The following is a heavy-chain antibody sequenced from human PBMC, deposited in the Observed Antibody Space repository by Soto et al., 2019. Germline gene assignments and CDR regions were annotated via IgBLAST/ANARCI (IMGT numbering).Heavy chain of an antibody. CDR3: ARDLKEAAGRESGMEV. CDR1: GFTFSSYA. Sequence: SLRLSCAASGFTFSSYAMHWVRQAPGKGLEWVAVISYDGSNKYYADSVKGRFTISRDNSKNTLYLQMNSLRAEDTAVYYCARDLKEAAGRESGMEVWRQGITVTVSS. CDR2: ISYDGSNK. V-gene: IGHV3-30-3*01. D-gene: IGHD6-13*01. J-gene: IGHJ6*01.